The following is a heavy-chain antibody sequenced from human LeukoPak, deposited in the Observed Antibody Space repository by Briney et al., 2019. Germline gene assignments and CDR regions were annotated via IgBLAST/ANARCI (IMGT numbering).Heavy chain of an antibody. J-gene: IGHJ4*02. D-gene: IGHD3-22*01. V-gene: IGHV4-39*01. CDR3: ATTPYYYNSQDY. CDR1: GGSISSTSYY. Sequence: PSETLSLTCTVSGGSISSTSYYWGWIRQPPGKGLEWIGSIYYSWDTYYNPSLKSRVTISVDTSKNQFSLKLSSVTAADTAVYYCATTPYYYNSQDYWGKGTRVTVSS. CDR2: IYYSWDT.